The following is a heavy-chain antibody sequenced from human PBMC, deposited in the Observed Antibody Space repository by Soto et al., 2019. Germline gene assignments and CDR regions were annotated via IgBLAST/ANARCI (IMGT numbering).Heavy chain of an antibody. CDR3: ARLHVVATANPNWFDP. CDR1: GGSFSGYY. CDR2: INHSGNT. J-gene: IGHJ5*02. V-gene: IGHV4-34*01. D-gene: IGHD2-2*01. Sequence: QVQLQQWGAGLLKPSETLSLTCAVYGGSFSGYYWSWIRQPPGKGLEWIGEINHSGNTNYHPSLKSRVTISLDTSKNQFSLKLTSLSAADTAVYYCARLHVVATANPNWFDPWGRGTLVTVSS.